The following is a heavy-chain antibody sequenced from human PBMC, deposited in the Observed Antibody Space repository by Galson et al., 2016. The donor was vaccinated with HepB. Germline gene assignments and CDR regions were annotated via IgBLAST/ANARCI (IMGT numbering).Heavy chain of an antibody. CDR1: GFTFSSYA. V-gene: IGHV3-33*01. CDR2: LWSDGTFK. D-gene: IGHD5-24*01. CDR3: AREATHKEIPVPPTGDFDY. Sequence: SLRLSCAASGFTFSSYAMHWVRQAPGKGLEWVAVLWSDGTFKHYAASVTGRFSISRDISKNTLFLQINSLRVEDTAVYYCAREATHKEIPVPPTGDFDYWGQGTLVTVSS. J-gene: IGHJ4*02.